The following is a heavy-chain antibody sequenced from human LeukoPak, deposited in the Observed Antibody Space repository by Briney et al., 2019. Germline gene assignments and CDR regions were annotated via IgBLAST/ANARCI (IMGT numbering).Heavy chain of an antibody. CDR1: GFTFSSYW. D-gene: IGHD2-2*01. J-gene: IGHJ3*02. Sequence: GGSLRLSCAASGFTFSSYWMSWVRQAPGKGLEWVANIKQDGSEKYYVDSVKGRFTISRDNAKNSLYLQMNSLGAEDTAVYYCARDKGVGVGGAFDIWGQGTMVTVSS. CDR2: IKQDGSEK. V-gene: IGHV3-7*01. CDR3: ARDKGVGVGGAFDI.